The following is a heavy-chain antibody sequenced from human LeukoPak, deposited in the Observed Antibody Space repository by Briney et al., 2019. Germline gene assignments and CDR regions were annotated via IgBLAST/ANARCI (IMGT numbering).Heavy chain of an antibody. Sequence: SATLSLTCTVSGGSISSYYWSWIRQPAGKGLEWIGRIYTSGSTNYNPSLKSRVTMSVDTSKNKFSLRLSSVNAADTAVYFCAREGTSGGLNWLDPWGQGTLVTVSS. D-gene: IGHD3-10*01. CDR3: AREGTSGGLNWLDP. J-gene: IGHJ5*02. V-gene: IGHV4-4*07. CDR2: IYTSGST. CDR1: GGSISSYY.